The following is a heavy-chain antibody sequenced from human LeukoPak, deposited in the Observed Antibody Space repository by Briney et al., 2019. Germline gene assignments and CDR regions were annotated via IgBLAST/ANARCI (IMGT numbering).Heavy chain of an antibody. CDR1: GFTFSDYY. CDR2: ISSSGSTI. V-gene: IGHV3-11*04. J-gene: IGHJ3*02. D-gene: IGHD5-18*01. CDR3: AGLDTAMLDDAFDI. Sequence: PGGSLRLSCAASGFTFSDYYMSWIRQAPGKGLEWVSYISSSGSTIYYADSVKGRFTISRDNSKNTLYLQMNSLRAEDTAVYYCAGLDTAMLDDAFDIWGQGTMVTVSS.